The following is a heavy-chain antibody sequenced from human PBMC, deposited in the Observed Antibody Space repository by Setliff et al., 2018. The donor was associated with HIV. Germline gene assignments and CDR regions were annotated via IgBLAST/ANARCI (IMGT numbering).Heavy chain of an antibody. D-gene: IGHD3-10*01. Sequence: PSETLSLTCTVPGGSISSGVFYWTWIRQLPGKGLEWIGYIHYSGNTYYKPSLKSPLSMSVDTSKNQFSLNLTSVTAADTAVYYCARASAERSSVRGLAIAFDIWGQGTMVTVSS. J-gene: IGHJ3*02. CDR1: GGSISSGVFY. CDR2: IHYSGNT. V-gene: IGHV4-31*01. CDR3: ARASAERSSVRGLAIAFDI.